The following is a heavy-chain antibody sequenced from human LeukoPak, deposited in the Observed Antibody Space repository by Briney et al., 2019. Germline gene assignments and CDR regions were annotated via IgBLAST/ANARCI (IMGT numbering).Heavy chain of an antibody. J-gene: IGHJ1*01. CDR1: GFTFSSYS. CDR3: ARGIVGAQGLSEYFQH. D-gene: IGHD1-26*01. Sequence: GSLRLSCAASGFTFSSYSMNWVRQAPGKGLEWVSYISSSSSTICYADSVKGRFTISRDNAKNSLYLQMNSLRAEDTAVYYCARGIVGAQGLSEYFQHWGQGTLVTVSS. CDR2: ISSSSSTI. V-gene: IGHV3-48*01.